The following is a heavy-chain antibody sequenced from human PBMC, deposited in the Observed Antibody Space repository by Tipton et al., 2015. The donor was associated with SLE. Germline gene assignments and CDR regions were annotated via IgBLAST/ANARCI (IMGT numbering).Heavy chain of an antibody. J-gene: IGHJ6*03. D-gene: IGHD6-13*01. V-gene: IGHV4-30-2*01. CDR3: ARRGDYRSSWYVASYYYMDV. CDR2: INHSGST. CDR1: GDSINSDGYF. Sequence: TLSLTCTVSGDSINSDGYFWTWIRQPPGKGLEWIGEINHSGSTNYNPSLKSRVTISVDTSKNQFSLKLSSVTAADTSVYYCARRGDYRSSWYVASYYYMDVWGKGTTVTVSS.